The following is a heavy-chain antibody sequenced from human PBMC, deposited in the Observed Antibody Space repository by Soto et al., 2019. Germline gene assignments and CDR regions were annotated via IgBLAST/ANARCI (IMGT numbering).Heavy chain of an antibody. V-gene: IGHV4-30-2*01. CDR3: ARAVAPYLGTWFDP. J-gene: IGHJ5*02. CDR1: GGSISSGNSYS. Sequence: LSLTCAVSGGSISSGNSYSWSWIRQPPGKGLEWIGSISHTGSTSYNPSLKGRVTMSVDKSKNQFSLTLSSVTAADMAVYYCARAVAPYLGTWFDPWGQGTLVTVSS. CDR2: ISHTGST. D-gene: IGHD3-16*01.